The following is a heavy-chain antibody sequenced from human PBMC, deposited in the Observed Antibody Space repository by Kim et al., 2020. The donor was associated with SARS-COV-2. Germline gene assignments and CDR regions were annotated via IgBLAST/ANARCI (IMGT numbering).Heavy chain of an antibody. CDR2: ISSSSSYI. V-gene: IGHV3-21*01. D-gene: IGHD2-15*01. J-gene: IGHJ2*01. CDR1: GFTFSSYS. CDR3: ASEYCSGGSCYPCWYFDL. Sequence: GGSLRLSCAASGFTFSSYSMNWVRQAPGKGLEWVSSISSSSSYIYYADSVKGRFTISRDNAKNSLYLQMNSLRAEDTAVYYCASEYCSGGSCYPCWYFDLWGRGTLVTVSS.